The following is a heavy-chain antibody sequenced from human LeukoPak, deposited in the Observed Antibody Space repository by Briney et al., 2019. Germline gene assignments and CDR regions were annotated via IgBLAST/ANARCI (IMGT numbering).Heavy chain of an antibody. V-gene: IGHV1-18*01. CDR3: ARTPLTTDSNFDY. CDR1: GFTFTSYG. D-gene: IGHD4-17*01. J-gene: IGHJ4*02. CDR2: ISAYNGNT. Sequence: GGSLRLSCAASGFTFTSYGISWVRQAPGQGLEWMGWISAYNGNTNYAQKLQGRVTMTTDTSTSTAYMELRSLRSDDTAVYYCARTPLTTDSNFDYWGQGTLVTVSS.